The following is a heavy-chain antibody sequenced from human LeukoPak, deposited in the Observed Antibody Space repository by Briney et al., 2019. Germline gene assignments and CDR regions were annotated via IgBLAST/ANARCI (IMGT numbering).Heavy chain of an antibody. CDR1: GFTFSSYS. CDR3: ARAGIVVVPAAEFDY. J-gene: IGHJ4*02. V-gene: IGHV3-21*01. Sequence: PGGSLRLSCAASGFTFSSYSMNWVRQAPGKGLEWVSSISSSSSYIYYADSVKGRFTISRDNAKNSLYLQMNSLRAEDTAVYYCARAGIVVVPAAEFDYWGQGTQVTVSS. D-gene: IGHD2-2*01. CDR2: ISSSSSYI.